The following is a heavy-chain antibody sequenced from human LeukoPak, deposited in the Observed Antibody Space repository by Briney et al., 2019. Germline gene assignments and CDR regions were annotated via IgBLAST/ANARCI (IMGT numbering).Heavy chain of an antibody. Sequence: ASVKVSCKASGYTFTGYYMHWVRQAPGQGLEWMGRINPNSGSTNYAQKFQGRVTMTRDTSISTVYMELSRLRSDDTAVYYCARVTNEQWLPRFDYWGQGTLVTVSS. CDR2: INPNSGST. CDR3: ARVTNEQWLPRFDY. J-gene: IGHJ4*02. CDR1: GYTFTGYY. D-gene: IGHD6-19*01. V-gene: IGHV1-2*06.